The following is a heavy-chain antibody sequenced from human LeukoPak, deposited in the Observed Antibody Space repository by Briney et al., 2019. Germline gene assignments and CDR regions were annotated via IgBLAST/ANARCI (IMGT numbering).Heavy chain of an antibody. J-gene: IGHJ4*02. Sequence: SETLSLTCTVSGYSISSGYYWGWIRQPPGKALEWIGSIYHSGSTYYNPSLKSRVTISVDTSKNQFSLKLSSVTAADTAVYYCARDLGAGDVDYWGQGTLVTVSS. CDR3: ARDLGAGDVDY. CDR2: IYHSGST. D-gene: IGHD3-10*01. CDR1: GYSISSGYY. V-gene: IGHV4-38-2*02.